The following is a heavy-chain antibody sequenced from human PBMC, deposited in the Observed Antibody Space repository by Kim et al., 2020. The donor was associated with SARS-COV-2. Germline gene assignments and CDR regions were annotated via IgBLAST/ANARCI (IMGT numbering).Heavy chain of an antibody. V-gene: IGHV4-4*02. D-gene: IGHD6-13*01. Sequence: SETLSLTCAVSGGSISSSNWWSWVRQPPGKGLEWIGEIYHSGSTNYNPSLKSRVTISVDKSKNQFSLKLSSVTAADTAVYYCASVSSSSWYYFDYWGQGTLVTFSS. CDR1: GGSISSSNW. J-gene: IGHJ4*02. CDR3: ASVSSSSWYYFDY. CDR2: IYHSGST.